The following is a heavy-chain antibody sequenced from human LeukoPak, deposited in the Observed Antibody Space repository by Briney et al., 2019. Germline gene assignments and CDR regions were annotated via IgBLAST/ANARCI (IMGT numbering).Heavy chain of an antibody. CDR1: GYTFTRYG. V-gene: IGHV1-18*01. CDR3: ARGRYHYDSSGYYPTLIDY. D-gene: IGHD3-22*01. J-gene: IGHJ4*02. Sequence: ASVNVSCKASGYTFTRYGISWVRQAPGQGLEWMGWTSAHNGNTNYAQKLQGRVTMTTDTSTSTAYMELRSLRSDDTAVYYCARGRYHYDSSGYYPTLIDYWGQGTLVTVSS. CDR2: TSAHNGNT.